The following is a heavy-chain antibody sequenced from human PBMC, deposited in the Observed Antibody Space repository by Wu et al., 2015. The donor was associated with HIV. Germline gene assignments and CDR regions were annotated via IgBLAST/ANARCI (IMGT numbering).Heavy chain of an antibody. V-gene: IGHV1-8*01. CDR3: ATSYYGSGSYPTFYYYYAMDV. Sequence: QVQLVQSGAEVKKPGASVKVSCQASGYTITTYDFNWVRQAPGQGLEWMGWMNSNNGKTGYGQKFQGRVAMTRNISTRTAYMELSGLKSEDTAVYYCATSYYGSGSYPTFYYYYAMDVWGQGPTVTVSS. CDR2: MNSNNGKT. CDR1: GYTITTYD. D-gene: IGHD3-10*01. J-gene: IGHJ6*02.